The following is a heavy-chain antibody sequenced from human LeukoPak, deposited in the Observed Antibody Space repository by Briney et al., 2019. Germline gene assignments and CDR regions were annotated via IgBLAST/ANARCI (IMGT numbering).Heavy chain of an antibody. Sequence: GGSLRLSCAASGFTFSSYSMNWVRQAPGKGLEWVSSISSSSSYIYYADSVKGRFTISRDNAKNSLYLQMNSLRAEDTAVYYCARDPVGVYDSSGYFDYWGQGTLVTVSS. CDR2: ISSSSSYI. CDR1: GFTFSSYS. D-gene: IGHD3-22*01. J-gene: IGHJ4*02. CDR3: ARDPVGVYDSSGYFDY. V-gene: IGHV3-21*01.